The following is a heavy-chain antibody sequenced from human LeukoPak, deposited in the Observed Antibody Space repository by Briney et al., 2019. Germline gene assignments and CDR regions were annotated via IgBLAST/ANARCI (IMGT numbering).Heavy chain of an antibody. CDR1: GFTFSNYA. V-gene: IGHV3-23*01. J-gene: IGHJ3*02. Sequence: GGSLRLSCAVSGFTFSNYAMSWVRQAPGKGLEWVSAISGSGFSIYYADSVEGRFTISRDNSKNTLFLQMNSLRVEDTAVYYCVSVREASGTQWRAFDIWGQGTRVTVSS. CDR3: VSVREASGTQWRAFDI. CDR2: ISGSGFSI. D-gene: IGHD3-10*01.